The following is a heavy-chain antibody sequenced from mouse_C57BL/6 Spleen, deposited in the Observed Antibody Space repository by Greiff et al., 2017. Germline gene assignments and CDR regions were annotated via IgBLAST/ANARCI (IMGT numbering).Heavy chain of an antibody. CDR2: INPSTGGT. J-gene: IGHJ4*01. CDR1: GYSFTGYY. D-gene: IGHD1-1*01. Sequence: VQLKQSGPELVKPGASVKISCKASGYSFTGYYMNWVKQSPEKSLEWIGEINPSTGGTTYNQKFKAKATLTVDKSSSTAYMQLKSLTSEDSAVYYCARRPTGYAMDYWGQGTSVTVSS. V-gene: IGHV1-42*01. CDR3: ARRPTGYAMDY.